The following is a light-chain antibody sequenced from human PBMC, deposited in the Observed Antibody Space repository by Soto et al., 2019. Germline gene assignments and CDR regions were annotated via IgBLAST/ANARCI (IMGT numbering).Light chain of an antibody. J-gene: IGKJ2*01. V-gene: IGKV1-5*03. Sequence: DIQMTQFPSTLSASLGDRVTITCRASQTISSSLAWYQQKPGKAPTLLIYKASNLETGVPSRFSGSGSGTDFALTISSLQPDDFATYYCQQYIRYSPYTFGQGTRVEIK. CDR2: KAS. CDR3: QQYIRYSPYT. CDR1: QTISSS.